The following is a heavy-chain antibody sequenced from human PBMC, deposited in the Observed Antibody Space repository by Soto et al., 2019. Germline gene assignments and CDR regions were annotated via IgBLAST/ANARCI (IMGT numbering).Heavy chain of an antibody. CDR1: GFSFSSYR. V-gene: IGHV3-48*01. Sequence: GGSLRLSCAASGFSFSSYRMYWVRQAPGKGLQWVSYISTRSSLIHYADSVRGRFTISRDDAKNSLSLQMNSLRAEDTAVYYCAREYQYGMDVWGQGTAVSVSS. D-gene: IGHD2-2*01. CDR2: ISTRSSLI. CDR3: AREYQYGMDV. J-gene: IGHJ6*02.